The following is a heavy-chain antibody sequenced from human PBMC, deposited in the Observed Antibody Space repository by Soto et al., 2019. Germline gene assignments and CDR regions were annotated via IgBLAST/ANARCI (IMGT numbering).Heavy chain of an antibody. Sequence: QVQLRESGPGLVKPSETLSLTCTVSGGSIRSYYWSWIRQPPGKGLEWIGYIYYSGSTNYNPSLKSRVTISVDTAKNPFSLKLRSVTAADTAVYYCARVWGGAFDIWGQGTMVTVSS. CDR3: ARVWGGAFDI. D-gene: IGHD3-10*01. CDR2: IYYSGST. J-gene: IGHJ3*02. CDR1: GGSIRSYY. V-gene: IGHV4-59*01.